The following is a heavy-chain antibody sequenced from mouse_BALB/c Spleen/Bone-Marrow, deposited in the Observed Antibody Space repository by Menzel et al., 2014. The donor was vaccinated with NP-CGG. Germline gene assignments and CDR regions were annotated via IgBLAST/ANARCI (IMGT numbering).Heavy chain of an antibody. CDR3: ARLSYYGRFAY. D-gene: IGHD1-1*01. CDR1: GFDFSRYW. J-gene: IGHJ3*01. V-gene: IGHV4-1*02. Sequence: EVKLMESGGGLVQPEGSLKLSCAASGFDFSRYWMSWVRQAPGKGLEWIGEINPDSSTINYTPSLKYKFIISRDNAKNTLYLQMSKVRSEDTALYYCARLSYYGRFAYWGQGTLVTVSA. CDR2: INPDSSTI.